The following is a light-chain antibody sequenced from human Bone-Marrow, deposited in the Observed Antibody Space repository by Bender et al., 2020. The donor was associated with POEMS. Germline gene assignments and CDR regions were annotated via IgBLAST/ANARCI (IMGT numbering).Light chain of an antibody. CDR2: DVN. V-gene: IGLV2-14*03. CDR1: SSDVGGYNY. CDR3: SSYASSMSVV. J-gene: IGLJ2*01. Sequence: QSALTQPASVSGSPGQSITISCTGASSDVGGYNYVSWYQQHPGKAPKLMIYDVNNRPSGVSDRFSGSKSGNTASLTISSLQAEDEADYYCSSYASSMSVVFGGGTKLTVL.